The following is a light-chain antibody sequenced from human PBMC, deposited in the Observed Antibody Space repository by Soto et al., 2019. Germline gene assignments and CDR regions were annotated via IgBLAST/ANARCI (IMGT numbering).Light chain of an antibody. CDR2: DNY. CDR3: GAWDSRLSGGGV. V-gene: IGLV1-51*01. J-gene: IGLJ2*01. CDR1: ASNIGNNY. Sequence: QAVVTQPPSVSAAPGQKVTISCSGSASNIGNNYVSWYQQLPGTAPKLLIYDNYKRPSGIPDRFSGSKSGTSATLGITGLQTGDEADYYCGAWDSRLSGGGVFGGGTKLTVL.